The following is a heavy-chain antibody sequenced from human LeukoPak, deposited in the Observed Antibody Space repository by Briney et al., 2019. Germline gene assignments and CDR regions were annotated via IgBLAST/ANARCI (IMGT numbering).Heavy chain of an antibody. CDR1: GFTFSSYS. CDR3: ARALAHNYDFGSGPHDAFDI. CDR2: ISGDSRYI. D-gene: IGHD3-3*01. Sequence: PGGSLRLSCAASGFTFSSYSMNWVRQAPGKGLEWVSAISGDSRYIYYADSVRGRFTISRDNAENSLYLQMNSLRVEDTAVYYCARALAHNYDFGSGPHDAFDIWGQGTMVTVSS. V-gene: IGHV3-21*01. J-gene: IGHJ3*02.